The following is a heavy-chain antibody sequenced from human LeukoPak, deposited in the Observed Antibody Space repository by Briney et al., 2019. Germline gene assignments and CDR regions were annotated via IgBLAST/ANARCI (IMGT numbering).Heavy chain of an antibody. CDR3: ARDLNGYTSSPWVDF. V-gene: IGHV3-30-3*01. CDR2: LSYDGTNK. Sequence: GGSLRLSCAASGFTFSSYSMHWVRQAPGKGLEWVAVLSYDGTNKFYADSVKGRFTISRDNSKNTLYLQMSRLRVEDSAVYYCARDLNGYTSSPWVDFWGQGTLVTVSS. J-gene: IGHJ5*01. D-gene: IGHD6-13*01. CDR1: GFTFSSYS.